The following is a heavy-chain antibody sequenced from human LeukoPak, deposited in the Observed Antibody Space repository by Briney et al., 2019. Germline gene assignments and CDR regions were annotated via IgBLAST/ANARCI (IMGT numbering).Heavy chain of an antibody. Sequence: GGSLRLSCAASGFSVSSNYMSWVRQPPGKGLEWVSVIDSGGRTYYADSIQGRFTFSRDDSKNTLYLQMISLRAEDTAVYYCARLGSYWDFDNWGQGTLVTVSS. J-gene: IGHJ4*02. D-gene: IGHD3-10*01. V-gene: IGHV3-53*01. CDR3: ARLGSYWDFDN. CDR1: GFSVSSNY. CDR2: IDSGGRT.